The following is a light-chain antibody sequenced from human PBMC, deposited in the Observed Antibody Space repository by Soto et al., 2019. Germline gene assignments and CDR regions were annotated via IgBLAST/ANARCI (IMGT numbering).Light chain of an antibody. Sequence: EIVLTQSPATLSLPPGERATLSCRASQSVSTYLAWYQQKPGQAPRLLIYDASNRATGIPARFSGSGSGTDCTLTISSLEPEDFAVYYCQQRSNWPRTFGQGTKVEIK. CDR1: QSVSTY. CDR3: QQRSNWPRT. V-gene: IGKV3-11*01. CDR2: DAS. J-gene: IGKJ1*01.